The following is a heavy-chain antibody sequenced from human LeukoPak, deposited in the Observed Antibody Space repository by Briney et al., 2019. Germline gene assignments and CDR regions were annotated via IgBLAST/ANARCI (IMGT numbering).Heavy chain of an antibody. CDR2: IYHSGST. V-gene: IGHV4-39*07. CDR3: ARPYGSGSYFDY. D-gene: IGHD3-10*01. CDR1: GGSISSSSYY. Sequence: SETLSLTCTVSGGSISSSSYYWGWIRQPPGKGLEWIGSIYHSGSTYYNPSLKSRVTIAVETSKNQFSLKLSSVTAADTAAYYYARPYGSGSYFDYWGQGTLVTVSS. J-gene: IGHJ4*02.